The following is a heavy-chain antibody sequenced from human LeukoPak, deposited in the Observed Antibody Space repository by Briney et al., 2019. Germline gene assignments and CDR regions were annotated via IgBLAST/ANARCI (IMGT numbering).Heavy chain of an antibody. CDR3: AKADDSSGYNRDGFDI. Sequence: GGSLRLSCAASGFTFSSYWMSWVRQAPGKGLEWVANIRQDGSEKYYVDSVKGRFTISRDNAKNSLYLQMNSLRAEDTAVYYCAKADDSSGYNRDGFDIWGQGTMVTVSS. V-gene: IGHV3-7*01. CDR2: IRQDGSEK. CDR1: GFTFSSYW. J-gene: IGHJ3*02. D-gene: IGHD3-22*01.